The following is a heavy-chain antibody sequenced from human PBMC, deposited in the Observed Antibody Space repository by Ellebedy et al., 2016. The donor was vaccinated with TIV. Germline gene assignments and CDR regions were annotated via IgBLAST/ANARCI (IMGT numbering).Heavy chain of an antibody. CDR3: ARGRSLQWLAPARYYYYGMDV. CDR2: IYYSGST. CDR1: GGSISSGGYY. V-gene: IGHV4-31*03. J-gene: IGHJ6*02. D-gene: IGHD6-19*01. Sequence: SETLSLTXTVSGGSISSGGYYWSWIRQPPGKGLEWIGYIYYSGSTYYNPSLKSRVTISVDTSKNQFSLKLSSVTAADTAVYYCARGRSLQWLAPARYYYYGMDVWGQGTTVTVSS.